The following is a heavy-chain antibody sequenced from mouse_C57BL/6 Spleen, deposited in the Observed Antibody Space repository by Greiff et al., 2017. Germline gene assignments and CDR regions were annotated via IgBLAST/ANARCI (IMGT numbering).Heavy chain of an antibody. Sequence: QVQLQQSGPGLVAPSQSLSITCTVSGFSLTSYAISWVRQPPGKGLEWLGVIWTGGGTNYNSALNSRLSISNDNSTCQVFLKKNSLRTDDTARYYGARRGTAQATGYFDVWGTGTTVTVSS. J-gene: IGHJ1*03. CDR1: GFSLTSYA. V-gene: IGHV2-9-1*01. CDR2: IWTGGGT. D-gene: IGHD3-2*02. CDR3: ARRGTAQATGYFDV.